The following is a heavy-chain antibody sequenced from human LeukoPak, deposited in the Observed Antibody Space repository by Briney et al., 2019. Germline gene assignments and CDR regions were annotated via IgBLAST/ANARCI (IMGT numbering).Heavy chain of an antibody. Sequence: GGSLRLSCAASGFTFSSYAVYWVRQAPGKGLEWVSSISSSSSYIYYADSVKGRFTISRDNAKNSLYLQMNSLRAEDTAVYYCARRHWFDPWGQGTQVTVSS. CDR2: ISSSSSYI. J-gene: IGHJ5*02. CDR3: ARRHWFDP. V-gene: IGHV3-21*01. CDR1: GFTFSSYA.